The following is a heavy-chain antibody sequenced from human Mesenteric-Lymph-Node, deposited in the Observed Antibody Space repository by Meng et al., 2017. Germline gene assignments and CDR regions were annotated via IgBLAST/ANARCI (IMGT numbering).Heavy chain of an antibody. CDR2: MNTNSGNS. CDR1: GYTFTSYD. D-gene: IGHD1-26*01. Sequence: ASVKVSCKASGYTFTSYDINWVRQATGQGLEWMGWMNTNSGNSGSAQKFQGRLTMTRNPSISTAYMELSSLRSEDTAVYYCARGVGGSYWGNSLDYWGQGTLVTVSS. CDR3: ARGVGGSYWGNSLDY. V-gene: IGHV1-8*01. J-gene: IGHJ4*02.